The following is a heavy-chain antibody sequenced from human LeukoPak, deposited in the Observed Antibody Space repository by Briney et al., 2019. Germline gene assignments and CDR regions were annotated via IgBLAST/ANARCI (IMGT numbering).Heavy chain of an antibody. D-gene: IGHD5-12*01. Sequence: SETLSLTCTVSGASISSRSYYWDWIRQPPGKGLDWIGSIYFSGSTYYNPSLNSRVTISVDTSKNQFSLKLISVTAADTAVYYCARRTVATTGVDYWGQGSPVTVSS. CDR2: IYFSGST. V-gene: IGHV4-39*01. J-gene: IGHJ4*02. CDR3: ARRTVATTGVDY. CDR1: GASISSRSYY.